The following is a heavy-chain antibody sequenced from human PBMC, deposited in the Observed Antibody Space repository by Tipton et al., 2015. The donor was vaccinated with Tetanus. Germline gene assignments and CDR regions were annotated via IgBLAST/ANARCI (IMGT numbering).Heavy chain of an antibody. D-gene: IGHD6-19*01. Sequence: TLSLTCAVYGGSFSLYSWTWIRQPPGKGLEWIGEINHSGVANYNPSLKSRVTMSVDTSKNQFSLKLSSVTAADTAVYYCARNTVAGTVTFDYWGQGTLVTVSS. J-gene: IGHJ4*02. CDR1: GGSFSLYS. V-gene: IGHV4-34*01. CDR3: ARNTVAGTVTFDY. CDR2: INHSGVA.